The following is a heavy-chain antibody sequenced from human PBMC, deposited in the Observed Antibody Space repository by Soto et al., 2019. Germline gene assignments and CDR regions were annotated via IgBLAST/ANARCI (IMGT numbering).Heavy chain of an antibody. J-gene: IGHJ6*02. V-gene: IGHV1-69*01. CDR3: ARDSHPPALSGDIMRWDV. Sequence: QVQLVQSGAEVKKPGSSVKVSCKASGGTFSSYAVSWVRQAPGQGLEWMGGIIPIFGTVIYAQQFQGRVTITADESTKPAYMELRSLRFEDTAVYYCARDSHPPALSGDIMRWDVWGQGTTVTVSS. D-gene: IGHD2-15*01. CDR2: IIPIFGTV. CDR1: GGTFSSYA.